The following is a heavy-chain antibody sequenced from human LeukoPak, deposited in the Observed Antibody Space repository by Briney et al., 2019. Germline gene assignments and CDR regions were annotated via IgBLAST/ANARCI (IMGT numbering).Heavy chain of an antibody. J-gene: IGHJ4*02. V-gene: IGHV3-7*01. CDR2: IKHDGSEK. Sequence: GGSLRLSCAASGFIFTGYSMSWVRQAPGKGLEWVASIKHDGSEKYYVDSVRGRFTISRDNTKNLLYLQMSSLRAEDTAVYYCVRQPDSARYGFDYWGQGTQVTVSS. CDR1: GFIFTGYS. CDR3: VRQPDSARYGFDY. D-gene: IGHD1-14*01.